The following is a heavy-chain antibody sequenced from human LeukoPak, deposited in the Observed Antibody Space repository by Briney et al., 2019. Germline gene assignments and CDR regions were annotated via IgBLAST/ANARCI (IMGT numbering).Heavy chain of an antibody. CDR2: IYYSGST. Sequence: PSETLSLTCTVSGGSISSSSYYWGWIRQPPGKGLEWIGSIYYSGSTYYNPSLKSRVTISVDTSKNQFSLKLSSVTAADTAVYYCARHTWIQLWDPYFDYWGQGTLVTVSS. CDR3: ARHTWIQLWDPYFDY. CDR1: GGSISSSSYY. V-gene: IGHV4-39*01. J-gene: IGHJ4*02. D-gene: IGHD5-18*01.